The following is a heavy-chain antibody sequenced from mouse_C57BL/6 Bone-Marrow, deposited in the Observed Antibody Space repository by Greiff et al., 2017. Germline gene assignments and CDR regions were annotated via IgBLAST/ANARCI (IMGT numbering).Heavy chain of an antibody. Sequence: QVQLQQSGAELVRPGTSVKMSCKASGYTFTNYWIGWAKQRPGHGLEWIGDIYPGGGYTNYNEKFKGKATLTADKSSSTAYMQFSSLTSEDSAIYYCARWYYYGSSYVGYYFDYWGQGTTRTVSS. CDR1: GYTFTNYW. CDR2: IYPGGGYT. CDR3: ARWYYYGSSYVGYYFDY. J-gene: IGHJ2*01. D-gene: IGHD1-1*01. V-gene: IGHV1-63*01.